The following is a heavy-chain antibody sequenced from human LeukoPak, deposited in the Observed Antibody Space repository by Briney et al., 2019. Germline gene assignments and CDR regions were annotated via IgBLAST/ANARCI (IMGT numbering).Heavy chain of an antibody. CDR1: GFTFSSYA. CDR3: AKDPWGSSWLHDAFDI. D-gene: IGHD6-13*01. Sequence: PGGSLRLSCAASGFTFSSYAMSWVRQAPGKGLEWVSAISGSGGSTYYADSVKGRFTISRDNSKNTLYLQMNSLRAEDTAVYYCAKDPWGSSWLHDAFDIWGQGTMVTVSS. CDR2: ISGSGGST. V-gene: IGHV3-23*01. J-gene: IGHJ3*02.